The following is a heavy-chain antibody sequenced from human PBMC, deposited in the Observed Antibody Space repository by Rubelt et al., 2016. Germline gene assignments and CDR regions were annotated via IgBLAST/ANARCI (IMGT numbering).Heavy chain of an antibody. CDR2: IYQSGST. CDR1: GFSISSGYY. J-gene: IGHJ4*02. V-gene: IGHV4-38-2*02. CDR3: ARGYRSSTSCYFDY. Sequence: QVQLQESGPGLVKPSETLSLTCTVSGFSISSGYYWGWVRQPPGKRLECIGSIYQSGSTYYNPSLQSRVTISVDTSKNQCSLMLSSVTAADTAVYYCARGYRSSTSCYFDYWGQGTLVTVSS. D-gene: IGHD2-2*01.